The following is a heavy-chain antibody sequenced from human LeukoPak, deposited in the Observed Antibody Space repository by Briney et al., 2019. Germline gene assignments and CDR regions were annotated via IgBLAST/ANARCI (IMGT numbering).Heavy chain of an antibody. CDR2: IKSDGNIT. J-gene: IGHJ4*02. Sequence: GGSLRLSCAASGFTFSNYWMYWVRKAPGKGLVWVSQIKSDGNITNYADSVKGRFTISRDNAKNTLFLQMNSLRAEDTAVYYCGRSGDFWSGSGVAYWGQGTLVTVSS. CDR3: GRSGDFWSGSGVAY. V-gene: IGHV3-74*01. CDR1: GFTFSNYW. D-gene: IGHD3-3*01.